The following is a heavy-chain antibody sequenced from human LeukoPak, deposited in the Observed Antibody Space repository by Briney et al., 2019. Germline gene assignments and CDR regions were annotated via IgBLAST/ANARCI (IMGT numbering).Heavy chain of an antibody. J-gene: IGHJ4*02. V-gene: IGHV4-59*11. Sequence: SETLSLTCTVSGGSISSHYWSWIRQPPGKGLEWIGYIYYSGSTNYNPSLKSRVTISVDTSKNQFSLKLSSVTAADTAVYYCASEGLNYYDSSGYYYFDYWGQGTLVTVSS. CDR2: IYYSGST. CDR3: ASEGLNYYDSSGYYYFDY. CDR1: GGSISSHY. D-gene: IGHD3-22*01.